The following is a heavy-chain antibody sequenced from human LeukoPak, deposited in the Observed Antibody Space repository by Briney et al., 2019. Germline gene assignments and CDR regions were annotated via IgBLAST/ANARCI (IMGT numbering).Heavy chain of an antibody. J-gene: IGHJ3*02. Sequence: GGSLRLSCAASGFTFSSYSMNWVRQAPGKGLEWVSYISSSSSTIYYADSVKGRFTISRDNAKNSLYLQMNSLRAEDTAVYYCARDLVGVSTNAFDIWGQGTMVTVSS. CDR3: ARDLVGVSTNAFDI. V-gene: IGHV3-48*01. D-gene: IGHD5/OR15-5a*01. CDR2: ISSSSSTI. CDR1: GFTFSSYS.